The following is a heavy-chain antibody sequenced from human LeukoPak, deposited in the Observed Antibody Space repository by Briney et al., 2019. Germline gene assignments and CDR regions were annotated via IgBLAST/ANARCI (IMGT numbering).Heavy chain of an antibody. J-gene: IGHJ3*02. CDR1: GFTFSNYW. Sequence: GGSLRLSCAASGFTFSNYWMYWVRQAPGKGLVWVSRINGDGSSTSYADSVKGRFTISRDNAKNTLYLQMDSLRAEDTAVYYCARPLLWFGEKAFDIWGQGTMVTVSS. V-gene: IGHV3-74*01. CDR2: INGDGSST. D-gene: IGHD3-10*01. CDR3: ARPLLWFGEKAFDI.